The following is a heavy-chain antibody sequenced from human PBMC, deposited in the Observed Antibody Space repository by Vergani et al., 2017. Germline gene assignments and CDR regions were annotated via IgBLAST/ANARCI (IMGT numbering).Heavy chain of an antibody. Sequence: EVQLLESGGGLVQPGGSLRLSCAASGFTFSSYWMSWVRQAPGKGLEWVANIKQDGSEKYYVDSVKGRFTISRDNAKNSLYLQMNSLRAEDTAVYYCARGMYSSNWYFDPWGQGTLVTVSS. CDR1: GFTFSSYW. J-gene: IGHJ5*02. CDR3: ARGMYSSNWYFDP. D-gene: IGHD6-13*01. V-gene: IGHV3-7*01. CDR2: IKQDGSEK.